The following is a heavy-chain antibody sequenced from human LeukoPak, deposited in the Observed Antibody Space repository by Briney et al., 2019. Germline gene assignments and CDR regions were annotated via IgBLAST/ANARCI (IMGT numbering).Heavy chain of an antibody. V-gene: IGHV4-59*02. J-gene: IGHJ4*02. CDR2: IYYSGST. Sequence: PSETLSLTCTVSGGSVSSYYWSWIRQPPRKGLEWIGYIYYSGSTNYNPSLKSRVTISVDTSKNQFSLKLSSVTAADTAVYYCARGDTAMVRWGQGTLVTVSS. CDR1: GGSVSSYY. D-gene: IGHD5-18*01. CDR3: ARGDTAMVR.